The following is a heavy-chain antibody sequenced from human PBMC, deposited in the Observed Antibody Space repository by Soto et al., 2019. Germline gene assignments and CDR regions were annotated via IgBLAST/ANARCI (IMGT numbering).Heavy chain of an antibody. CDR2: IYHSGST. CDR1: GGSISSSSYY. D-gene: IGHD3-22*01. Sequence: PSETLSLTCTVSGGSISSSSYYWGWIRQPPGKGLEWIGSIYHSGSTNYSPSLKSRVTISVDTSKNQFSLKLSSVTAADTAMYYCARLTYYDSTGTFDYWGQGTLVTVSS. V-gene: IGHV4-39*07. CDR3: ARLTYYDSTGTFDY. J-gene: IGHJ4*02.